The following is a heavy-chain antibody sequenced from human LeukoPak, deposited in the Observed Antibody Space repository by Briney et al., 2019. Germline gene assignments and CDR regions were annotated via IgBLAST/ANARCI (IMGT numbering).Heavy chain of an antibody. CDR1: GGSITSYYW. D-gene: IGHD3-10*01. CDR3: AHLGFGVSFDY. J-gene: IGHJ4*02. Sequence: TLSLTCTVSGGSITSYYWTWIRQPPGKALEWLALIYWDDDKRYSPSLKSRLTITKDTSKNQVVLTMTNMDPVDTATYYCAHLGFGVSFDYWGQGTLVTVSS. V-gene: IGHV2-5*08. CDR2: IYWDDDK.